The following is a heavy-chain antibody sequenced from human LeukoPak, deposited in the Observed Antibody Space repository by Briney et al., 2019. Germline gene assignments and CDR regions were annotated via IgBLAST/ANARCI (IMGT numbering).Heavy chain of an antibody. CDR2: IYYSGST. Sequence: SETLSLTCTVSGGSISSYYWSWIRQPPGKGLEWIGYIYYSGSTNYNPSLKSRVTISVDTSKNQFSLKLSSVTAADTAVYYCARGTDLGYCSSTSCYIDYWGQGTLVTVSS. J-gene: IGHJ4*02. CDR3: ARGTDLGYCSSTSCYIDY. V-gene: IGHV4-59*12. CDR1: GGSISSYY. D-gene: IGHD2-2*02.